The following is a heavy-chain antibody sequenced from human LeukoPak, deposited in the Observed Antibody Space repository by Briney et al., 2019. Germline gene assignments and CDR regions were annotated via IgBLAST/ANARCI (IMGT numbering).Heavy chain of an antibody. Sequence: SETLSLTCTVSGGSISNNNYYWAWIRQPPGKGLECIGSTYYSGSPYYNPSLKSRVTISVDTSKNQFSLRLSPVTAADTAVYYCATWRTAKTGFDYWGQGALVTVSS. CDR3: ATWRTAKTGFDY. V-gene: IGHV4-39*01. D-gene: IGHD1-1*01. CDR2: TYYSGSP. J-gene: IGHJ4*02. CDR1: GGSISNNNYY.